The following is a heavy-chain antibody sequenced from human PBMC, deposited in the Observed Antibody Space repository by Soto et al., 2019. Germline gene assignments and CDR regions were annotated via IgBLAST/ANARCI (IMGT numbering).Heavy chain of an antibody. CDR3: ARVASRGVWYFDL. CDR1: GYTFTSYA. D-gene: IGHD6-13*01. Sequence: QVQLVQSGAEVKKPGASVKVSCKASGYTFTSYAMHWVRQAPGQRLEWMGWINAGNGNTKYSQKFQGRVTITRDTSASTAYMELSSLRSEDTAVYHCARVASRGVWYFDLWGRGTLVTVSS. V-gene: IGHV1-3*01. J-gene: IGHJ2*01. CDR2: INAGNGNT.